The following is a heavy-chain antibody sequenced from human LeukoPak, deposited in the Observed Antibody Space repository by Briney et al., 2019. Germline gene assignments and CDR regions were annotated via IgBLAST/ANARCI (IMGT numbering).Heavy chain of an antibody. D-gene: IGHD4-17*01. CDR1: GFTFDDYA. Sequence: GGSLRLSCAASGFTFDDYAMHWVRQAPGKGLEWVSGISWNSGSIGYADSVKGRFTISRDNAKNSLYLQMNSLRAEDMALYYCAKGRKATVTPDFDYLGQGTLVTVSS. CDR3: AKGRKATVTPDFDY. CDR2: ISWNSGSI. V-gene: IGHV3-9*03. J-gene: IGHJ4*02.